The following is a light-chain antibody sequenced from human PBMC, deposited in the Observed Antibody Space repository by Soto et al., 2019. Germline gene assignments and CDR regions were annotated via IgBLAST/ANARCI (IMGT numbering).Light chain of an antibody. J-gene: IGLJ1*01. Sequence: ALTQPPSASGSPGQSVAISCTGTSSDVGGYNYVSWYQQHPGKAPKLMIYEVNKRPSGVPDRFSGSKSGNTASLTVSGLQAEDEADYYCSSYAGSSNVFGTGTKLTVL. V-gene: IGLV2-8*01. CDR2: EVN. CDR3: SSYAGSSNV. CDR1: SSDVGGYNY.